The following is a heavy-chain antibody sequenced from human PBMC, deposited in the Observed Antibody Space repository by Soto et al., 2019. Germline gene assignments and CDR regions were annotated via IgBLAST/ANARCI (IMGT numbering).Heavy chain of an antibody. V-gene: IGHV4-30-2*01. J-gene: IGHJ4*02. D-gene: IGHD3-22*01. CDR3: ARGYYDSSGYSSGEFDY. Sequence: SETLSLTCAVSGGSISSGGYSWSWIRQPPGKGLEWIGYIYHSGSTYYNPSLKSRVTISVDRSKNRFSLKLSSVTAADTAVYYCARGYYDSSGYSSGEFDYWGQGTLVTVS. CDR1: GGSISSGGYS. CDR2: IYHSGST.